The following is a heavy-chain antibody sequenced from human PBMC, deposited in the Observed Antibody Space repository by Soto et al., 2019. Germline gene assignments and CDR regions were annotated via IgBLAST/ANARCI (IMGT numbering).Heavy chain of an antibody. D-gene: IGHD3-10*01. CDR3: VRGPRPSSVGTGAF. CDR1: GFVFSMYW. V-gene: IGHV3-74*01. CDR2: ISDDGSTI. Sequence: EVQLVESGGGLVQPGGSLRLSCAASGFVFSMYWMHWVRQAPGKGLEWVSRISDDGSTIHYADSVKGRFSISRDNAQNILFLEMTALRDYVTAVYYCVRGPRPSSVGTGAFWGQGSPVTVSS. J-gene: IGHJ4*02.